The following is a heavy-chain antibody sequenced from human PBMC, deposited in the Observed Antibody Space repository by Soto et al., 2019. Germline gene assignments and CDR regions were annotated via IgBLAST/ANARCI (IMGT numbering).Heavy chain of an antibody. V-gene: IGHV4-30-4*01. CDR2: IYHTGRT. Sequence: PTETPSLTCTVPDESINRGDYYCSWIRQPPKKGLEWIGFIYHTGRTYYSPSLKGRVDISVDTSKNQFSLKLSSVTAADTAVYYCASARYGDYGDGIDVWGRGSTV. CDR1: DESINRGDYY. CDR3: ASARYGDYGDGIDV. J-gene: IGHJ6*01. D-gene: IGHD4-17*01.